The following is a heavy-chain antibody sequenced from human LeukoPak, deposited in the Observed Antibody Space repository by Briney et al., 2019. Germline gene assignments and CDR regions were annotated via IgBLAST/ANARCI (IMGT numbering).Heavy chain of an antibody. D-gene: IGHD3-16*01. CDR2: MYYSGST. Sequence: SETLSLTCTVSGGSISSSSYYWGWIRQPPGKGLEWIGSMYYSGSTYYNPSLKSRVTISVDTSKNQFSLKLGSVTAADTAVYYCARQGYYDYVWGSSGSDYWGQGTLVTVSS. J-gene: IGHJ4*02. V-gene: IGHV4-39*01. CDR3: ARQGYYDYVWGSSGSDY. CDR1: GGSISSSSYY.